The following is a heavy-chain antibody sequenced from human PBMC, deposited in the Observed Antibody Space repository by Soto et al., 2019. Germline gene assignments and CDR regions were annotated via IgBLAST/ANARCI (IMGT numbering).Heavy chain of an antibody. CDR3: ASAAVTGTAGLDF. Sequence: QVLLLQSGAEVKKSGASVKVSCKASGYTFSGFYMHWVRQAPGQGLEWMGWINPNSGGTKYAEKFQGRVTMTRDTSISTAYVELSRLTSDDTAVYYCASAAVTGTAGLDFWGQGTLVTVSS. CDR2: INPNSGGT. V-gene: IGHV1-2*02. D-gene: IGHD6-19*01. CDR1: GYTFSGFY. J-gene: IGHJ4*02.